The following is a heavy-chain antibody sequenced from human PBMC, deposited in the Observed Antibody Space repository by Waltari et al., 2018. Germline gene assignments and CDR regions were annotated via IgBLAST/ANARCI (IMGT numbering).Heavy chain of an antibody. Sequence: QLQLQESGPGLMKPSETLSLTCTVSGGSISRSRYYWGWIRQSPGKGLEWIASIYSTGTTYYNPTLGSRVTISGDTSKNQFSLRLSSVTAADTAVYYCARHWKRNGYRFDPWGQGTLVTVSS. CDR3: ARHWKRNGYRFDP. CDR1: GGSISRSRYY. V-gene: IGHV4-39*01. D-gene: IGHD5-12*01. J-gene: IGHJ5*02. CDR2: IYSTGTT.